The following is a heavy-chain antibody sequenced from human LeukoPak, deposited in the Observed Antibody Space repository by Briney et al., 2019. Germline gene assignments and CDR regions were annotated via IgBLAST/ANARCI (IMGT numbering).Heavy chain of an antibody. CDR3: ARRVVPAAMIESNWFDP. CDR1: GGSISSSSYY. Sequence: PSETLSLTCTVSGGSISSSSYYWGWIRQPPGKGLEWIGSIYYSGSTYYNPSLKSRVTVSVDTSKNQFSLKLSSVTAADTAVYYCARRVVPAAMIESNWFDPWGQGTLVTVSS. CDR2: IYYSGST. V-gene: IGHV4-39*01. J-gene: IGHJ5*02. D-gene: IGHD2-2*01.